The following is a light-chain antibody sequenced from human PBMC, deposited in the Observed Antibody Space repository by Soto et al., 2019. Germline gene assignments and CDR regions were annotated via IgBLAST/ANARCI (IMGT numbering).Light chain of an antibody. V-gene: IGLV4-60*03. CDR3: ETWDSNSWV. CDR2: LEGSGSY. J-gene: IGLJ3*02. CDR1: SGHSSYI. Sequence: QAVVTQSSSASASLGSSVKLTCTLSSGHSSYIIAWHQQQPGKAPRYLMKLEGSGSYNKGSGVPDRFSASSSGADRYLTISNLQSEDEADYYCETWDSNSWVFGGGTKVTVL.